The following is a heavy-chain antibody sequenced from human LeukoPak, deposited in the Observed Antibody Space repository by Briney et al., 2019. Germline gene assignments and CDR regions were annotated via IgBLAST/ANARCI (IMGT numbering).Heavy chain of an antibody. D-gene: IGHD5-18*01. V-gene: IGHV3-7*01. CDR3: ARHLSGITGYTYGRGIDY. CDR2: IKKDGSEK. J-gene: IGHJ4*02. Sequence: GGSLRLSCAASGFTFSSYGMSWVRQAPGKGLEWVANIKKDGSEKYYVDSVKGRFTISRDNAKTSLYLQMNSLRAEDTAVYYCARHLSGITGYTYGRGIDYWGQGTLVTVSS. CDR1: GFTFSSYG.